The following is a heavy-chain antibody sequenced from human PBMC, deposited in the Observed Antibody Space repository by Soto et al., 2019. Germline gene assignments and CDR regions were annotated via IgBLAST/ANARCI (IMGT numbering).Heavy chain of an antibody. CDR2: IYYSGST. Sequence: SETLSLTCTVSGGSISSYYWSWIRQPPGKGLEWIGYIYYSGSTNYNPSLKSRVIISVDTSKNQFSLKLSSVTAADTAVYYCARGGSDDYGDPYFDYWGQGTLVTVSS. CDR1: GGSISSYY. CDR3: ARGGSDDYGDPYFDY. J-gene: IGHJ4*02. D-gene: IGHD4-17*01. V-gene: IGHV4-59*01.